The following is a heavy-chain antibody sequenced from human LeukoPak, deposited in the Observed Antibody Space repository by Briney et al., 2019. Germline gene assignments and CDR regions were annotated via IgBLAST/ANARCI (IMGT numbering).Heavy chain of an antibody. CDR3: ASGPGTPKGIDY. CDR1: GGTFSSYA. V-gene: IGHV1-69*13. CDR2: IITIFGTA. D-gene: IGHD1-26*01. Sequence: SVKVSCKASGGTFSSYAISWVRQAPGQGLEWMGGIITIFGTANYAQKFQGRVTITADESTSTAYMELSSLRSEDTAVYYCASGPGTPKGIDYWGQGTLVTVSS. J-gene: IGHJ4*02.